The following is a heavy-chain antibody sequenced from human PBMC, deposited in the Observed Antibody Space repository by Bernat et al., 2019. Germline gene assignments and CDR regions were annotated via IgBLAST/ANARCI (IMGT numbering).Heavy chain of an antibody. Sequence: QVQVVESGGGLVQPGGSLRLSGESSKFTFSSYAMHWVRQAPGKGREWVAVISCYGINKYYADSVKGRFTISRDNSKKTLYLQMNSLRAEDTAVYYCAKMGGYIAAAGPTTRNDAFDIWGQGTMVTVSS. J-gene: IGHJ3*02. V-gene: IGHV3-30*18. CDR3: AKMGGYIAAAGPTTRNDAFDI. D-gene: IGHD6-13*01. CDR2: ISCYGINK. CDR1: KFTFSSYA.